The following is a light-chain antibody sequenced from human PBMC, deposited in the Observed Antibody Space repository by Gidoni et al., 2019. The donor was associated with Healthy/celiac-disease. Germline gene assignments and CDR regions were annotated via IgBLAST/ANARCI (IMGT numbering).Light chain of an antibody. Sequence: DIQMTQSPSSLSASVGDRVTITCRASQSISSYLNWYQQKPGKAPKLLIYAASSLQSRVPSRFSGVGSGTDFTLTISSLQPEDFATYYCQQSDSTPQTFGQGTKVEIK. V-gene: IGKV1-39*01. CDR2: AAS. CDR3: QQSDSTPQT. J-gene: IGKJ1*01. CDR1: QSISSY.